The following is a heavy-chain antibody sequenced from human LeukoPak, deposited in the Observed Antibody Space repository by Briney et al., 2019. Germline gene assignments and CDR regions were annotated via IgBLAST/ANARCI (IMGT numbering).Heavy chain of an antibody. D-gene: IGHD4-17*01. J-gene: IGHJ4*02. CDR2: IYYSGST. V-gene: IGHV4-59*08. CDR3: ATTDYGGGYY. CDR1: GGSISSYY. Sequence: TPSETLSLTCTASGGSISSYYWSWIRQPPGKGLEWIGYIYYSGSTNYNPSLKSRVTISVDTSKNQFSLKLSSVTAADTAVYYCATTDYGGGYYWGQGTLVTVSS.